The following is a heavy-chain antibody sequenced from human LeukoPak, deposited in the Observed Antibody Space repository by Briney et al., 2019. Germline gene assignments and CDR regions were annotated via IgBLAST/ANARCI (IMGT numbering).Heavy chain of an antibody. D-gene: IGHD3-10*01. CDR2: INHSGST. CDR3: ARVRAPAVQGVAYFDY. V-gene: IGHV4-34*01. Sequence: PSETLSLTCAVYGGSFSGYYWSWIRQPPGKGLEWIGEINHSGSTNYNPSLKSRVTISVDTSKNQFSLKLSSVTAADTAVYYCARVRAPAVQGVAYFDYWGQGTLVTVSS. J-gene: IGHJ4*02. CDR1: GGSFSGYY.